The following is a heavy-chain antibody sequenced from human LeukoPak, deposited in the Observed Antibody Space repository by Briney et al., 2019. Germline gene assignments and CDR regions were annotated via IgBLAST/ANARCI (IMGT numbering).Heavy chain of an antibody. V-gene: IGHV1-69*04. J-gene: IGHJ6*02. CDR2: IIPILGIA. D-gene: IGHD1-26*01. Sequence: SVKVSCKASGGTFSSYAISWVRQAPGQGLEWMGRIIPILGIANYAQKFQGRVTITADKSTSTAYMELSSLGSEDTAVYYCAREVVGATYYYGMDVWGQGTTVTVSS. CDR1: GGTFSSYA. CDR3: AREVVGATYYYGMDV.